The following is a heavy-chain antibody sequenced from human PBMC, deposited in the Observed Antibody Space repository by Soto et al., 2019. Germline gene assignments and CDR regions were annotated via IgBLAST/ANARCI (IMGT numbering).Heavy chain of an antibody. CDR2: ISGSGGST. J-gene: IGHJ6*02. V-gene: IGHV3-23*01. D-gene: IGHD6-25*01. CDR3: AKDSGPAPSVHYGMDV. Sequence: EVQLLESGGGLVQPGGSLRLSCAASGFTFSSYAMSWVRQAPGKGLEWVSAISGSGGSTYYADSVKGRFTISRDNSKNTLYLQMNSLGAEDTAVYYCAKDSGPAPSVHYGMDVWGQGTTVTVSS. CDR1: GFTFSSYA.